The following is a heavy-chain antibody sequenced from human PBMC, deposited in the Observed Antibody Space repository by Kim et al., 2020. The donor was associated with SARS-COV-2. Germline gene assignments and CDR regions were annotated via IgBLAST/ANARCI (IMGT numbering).Heavy chain of an antibody. Sequence: GGSLRLSCAASGFTFSSYAMRWVRQAPGKGLEWVSTVTGSGGSTYYGDSVKDRFTISRDNSRNTLYLQMNSLRAEDTALYYCARGISYAMDVWGQGTTVTVSS. CDR1: GFTFSSYA. CDR3: ARGISYAMDV. CDR2: VTGSGGST. J-gene: IGHJ6*02. V-gene: IGHV3-23*01.